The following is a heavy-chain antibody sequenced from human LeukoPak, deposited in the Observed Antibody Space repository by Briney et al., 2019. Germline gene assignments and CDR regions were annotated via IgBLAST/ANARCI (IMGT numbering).Heavy chain of an antibody. CDR2: IYSGGST. J-gene: IGHJ6*02. V-gene: IGHV3-53*01. D-gene: IGHD5-24*01. Sequence: PGGSLRLSCAASGFTVSSNYMSWVRQAPGKGLEWVSVIYSGGSTNYADSVKGRFTISRDSSKNTLYLQMNSLRAEDTAVYYCARDLGGRMGLSAVWGQGTTVIVSS. CDR3: ARDLGGRMGLSAV. CDR1: GFTVSSNY.